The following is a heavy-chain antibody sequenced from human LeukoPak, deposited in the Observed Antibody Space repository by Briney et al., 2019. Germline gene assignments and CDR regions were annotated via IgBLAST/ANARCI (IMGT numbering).Heavy chain of an antibody. J-gene: IGHJ4*02. CDR3: ARYLGAGEYFDY. Sequence: GGSLRLSCAASGFTFSTYWMSWVRQAPGKGLEWVANIKQDGSEKYYVNSVKGRFTISRDNAKNSLYLQMNSLRAEDTAVYYCARYLGAGEYFDYWGQGTLVTVSS. CDR1: GFTFSTYW. CDR2: IKQDGSEK. V-gene: IGHV3-7*01. D-gene: IGHD1-26*01.